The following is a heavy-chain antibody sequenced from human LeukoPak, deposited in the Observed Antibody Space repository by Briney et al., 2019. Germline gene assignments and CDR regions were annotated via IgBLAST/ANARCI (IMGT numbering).Heavy chain of an antibody. CDR1: GGSISSYY. V-gene: IGHV4-59*01. J-gene: IGHJ4*02. D-gene: IGHD3-16*01. Sequence: SETLSLTCTVSGGSISSYYWSWIRQPPGKGLEWIGYIYYSGSTNYNPSLKSRVTISVDTSKNQFSLKLSSVTAADTAVYYCARLYDYVWGDYYFDYWGQGTLVTVSS. CDR2: IYYSGST. CDR3: ARLYDYVWGDYYFDY.